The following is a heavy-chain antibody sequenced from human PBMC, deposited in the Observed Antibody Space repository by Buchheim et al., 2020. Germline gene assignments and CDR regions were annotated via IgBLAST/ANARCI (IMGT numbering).Heavy chain of an antibody. CDR2: ISGSGGRP. D-gene: IGHD3-16*01. CDR3: AKDHGWGETDY. Sequence: EVQLLESGGGLVQPGGSLSLSCAASGFPFTSYAMSWVRQAPGKGLEGVPAISGSGGRPYSADSVKGRFPISGNNSKNTLYLQMNSLRAEDTAVYYCAKDHGWGETDYWGQGTL. V-gene: IGHV3-23*01. J-gene: IGHJ4*02. CDR1: GFPFTSYA.